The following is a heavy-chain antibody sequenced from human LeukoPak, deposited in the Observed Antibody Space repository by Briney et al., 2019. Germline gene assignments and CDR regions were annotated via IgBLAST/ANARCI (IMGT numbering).Heavy chain of an antibody. CDR1: GYTFATFG. V-gene: IGHV1-18*01. D-gene: IGHD5-24*01. CDR3: ARAPREGPFDY. Sequence: GASVKVSCKASGYTFATFGISWLRQAPGQGLEWLGWISVYNGDTHFAQRFQGRVTMTTDTSTSTVCMDLRSLTSDDTAVYYCARAPREGPFDYWGQGSLLTVSS. CDR2: ISVYNGDT. J-gene: IGHJ4*02.